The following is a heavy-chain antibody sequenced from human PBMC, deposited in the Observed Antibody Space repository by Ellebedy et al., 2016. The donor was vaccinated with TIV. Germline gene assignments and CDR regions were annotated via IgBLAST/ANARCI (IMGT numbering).Heavy chain of an antibody. CDR2: INTNSGNP. CDR3: ARTGIWGNAFDI. V-gene: IGHV7-4-1*02. CDR1: GYTFASYG. Sequence: AASVKDSCKASGYTFASYGVNWVRQAPGQGLEWMGWINTNSGNPTYAQAFTGRIVFSLDTSVSTAYLQISSLRAEDSAVYYCARTGIWGNAFDIWGQGTTVTVSS. D-gene: IGHD7-27*01. J-gene: IGHJ3*02.